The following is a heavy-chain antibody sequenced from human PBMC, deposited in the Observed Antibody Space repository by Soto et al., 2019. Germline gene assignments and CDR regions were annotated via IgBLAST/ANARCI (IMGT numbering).Heavy chain of an antibody. Sequence: ASVKVSCKASGYTFTSYGISWVRQAPGQGLEWMGWISAYNGNTNYAQKLQGRVTMTTDTSTSTAYMELRSLRSDDTAVCYCARDPYYDILTGYYMATFDYWGQGTLVPVSS. CDR1: GYTFTSYG. CDR3: ARDPYYDILTGYYMATFDY. V-gene: IGHV1-18*04. D-gene: IGHD3-9*01. CDR2: ISAYNGNT. J-gene: IGHJ4*02.